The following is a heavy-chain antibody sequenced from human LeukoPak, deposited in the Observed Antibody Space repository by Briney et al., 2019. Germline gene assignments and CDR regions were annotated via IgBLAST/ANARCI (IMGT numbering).Heavy chain of an antibody. CDR2: IITSGSYI. CDR3: ARDPYSGNYGKFYSYDMDV. CDR1: AFSFGTNN. J-gene: IGHJ6*04. V-gene: IGHV3-21*06. D-gene: IGHD1-26*01. Sequence: GSLTLPCPASAFSFGTNNIKWVRHPAGKGLEWIASIITSGSYIYDADSVKGGFIISRDTTKNAQYLQMKSLSPDNTAVYFCARDPYSGNYGKFYSYDMDVWGKGTTVTISS.